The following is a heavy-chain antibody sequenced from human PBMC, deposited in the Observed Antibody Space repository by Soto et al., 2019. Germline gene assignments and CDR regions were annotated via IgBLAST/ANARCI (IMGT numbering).Heavy chain of an antibody. CDR1: GYTFTGYY. D-gene: IGHD4-17*01. Sequence: ASVKVSCKASGYTFTGYYMHWVRQAPGQGLEWMGWINPNSGGTNYAQKFQGWVTMTRDTSISTAYMELSRLRSDDTAVYYCARGGATVTTFLWFDPWGQGTLVTVSS. V-gene: IGHV1-2*04. CDR3: ARGGATVTTFLWFDP. J-gene: IGHJ5*02. CDR2: INPNSGGT.